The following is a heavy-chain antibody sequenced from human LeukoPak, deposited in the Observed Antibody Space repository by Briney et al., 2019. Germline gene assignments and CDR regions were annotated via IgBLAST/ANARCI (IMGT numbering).Heavy chain of an antibody. D-gene: IGHD2-21*01. J-gene: IGHJ6*03. V-gene: IGHV1-46*01. CDR2: INPSGGST. CDR1: GYTFTRYY. CDR3: ARGRGTIGSNRDFYFYYYMDI. Sequence: ASVKVSCKASGYTFTRYYMHWVRQAPGQGLEWMGIINPSGGSTSYAQKFQGRVTITRDTSASTVYMELSSLRPDDMAVYYCARGRGTIGSNRDFYFYYYMDIWGNGTTVTVSS.